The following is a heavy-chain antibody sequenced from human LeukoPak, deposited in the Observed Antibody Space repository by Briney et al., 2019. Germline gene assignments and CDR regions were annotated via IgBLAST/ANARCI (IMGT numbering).Heavy chain of an antibody. Sequence: GESLKISCKGSGYSFTSYWISWVRQMPGKGLEWMGRIDPSDSYTNYSPSFQGHVTISADKSISTAYLQWSSLKASDTAMYYCASLRDYYDSSGFPRGSWFDPWGQGTLVTVSS. D-gene: IGHD3-22*01. CDR2: IDPSDSYT. J-gene: IGHJ5*02. CDR1: GYSFTSYW. V-gene: IGHV5-10-1*01. CDR3: ASLRDYYDSSGFPRGSWFDP.